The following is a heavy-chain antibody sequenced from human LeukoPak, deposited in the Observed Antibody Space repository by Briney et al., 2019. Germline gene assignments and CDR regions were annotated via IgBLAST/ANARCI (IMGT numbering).Heavy chain of an antibody. V-gene: IGHV1-18*01. D-gene: IGHD3-10*01. CDR2: ISAYNGNT. CDR1: GYTFTSYG. CDR3: ARDYAAVWFGELPAFDY. J-gene: IGHJ4*02. Sequence: ASVKVSCKASGYTFTSYGISWVRQAPGQGLEWMGWISAYNGNTNYAQKLQGRVTMTTDTSTSTAYMELRSLRSDDTAVYYCARDYAAVWFGELPAFDYWGQGTLVTVSS.